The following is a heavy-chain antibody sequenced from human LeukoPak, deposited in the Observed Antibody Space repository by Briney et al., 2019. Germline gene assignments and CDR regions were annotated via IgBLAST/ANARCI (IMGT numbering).Heavy chain of an antibody. Sequence: SETLSLTCTVSGGSISSYYWGWIRQPPGKGLEWIGSIYYSGSTYYNPSLKSRVTISVDTSKNQFSLKLSSVTAADTAVYYCARHLQDFWSDYTGGAFDIWGQGTMVTVSS. J-gene: IGHJ3*02. D-gene: IGHD3-3*01. CDR3: ARHLQDFWSDYTGGAFDI. CDR2: IYYSGST. CDR1: GGSISSYY. V-gene: IGHV4-39*01.